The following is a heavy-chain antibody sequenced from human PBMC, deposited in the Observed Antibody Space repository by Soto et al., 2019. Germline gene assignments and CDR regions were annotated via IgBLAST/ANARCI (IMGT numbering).Heavy chain of an antibody. CDR1: GGTFRNHV. CDR3: ARGLECRDGNISHRYY. J-gene: IGHJ4*02. D-gene: IGHD3-10*01. Sequence: SVEVSCKASGGTFRNHVFNWVRQAPGQGLEWMGGIIPIIGTPNYAQKFQGRVTITADASTSTVYLEVSSLRSQDTAVHYRARGLECRDGNISHRYYRGQGTLVATSS. CDR2: IIPIIGTP. V-gene: IGHV1-69*13.